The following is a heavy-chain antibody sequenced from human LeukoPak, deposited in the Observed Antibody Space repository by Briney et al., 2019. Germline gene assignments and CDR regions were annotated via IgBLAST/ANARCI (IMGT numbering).Heavy chain of an antibody. CDR3: ARDRRYSGYDSESSTDY. V-gene: IGHV1-2*02. D-gene: IGHD5-12*01. J-gene: IGHJ4*02. Sequence: ASVKVSCKASGYTFTAYSMHWVRQAPGQGLEWMGWINPNSGDTNYAQKFQGRVTMTRDTSITTAYMELSRLRSDDTAVYYCARDRRYSGYDSESSTDYWGQGTLVTVSS. CDR2: INPNSGDT. CDR1: GYTFTAYS.